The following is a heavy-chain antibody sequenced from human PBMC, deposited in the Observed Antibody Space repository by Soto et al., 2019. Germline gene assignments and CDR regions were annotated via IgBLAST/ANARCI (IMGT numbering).Heavy chain of an antibody. D-gene: IGHD3-3*01. Sequence: GASLKISCKGSGYSFTSYWISWVRQMPGKGLEWMGRIDPSDSYTNYSPSFQGHVTISADKSISTAYLQWSSLKASDTAMYYCASMHYDCWSGSYYGMDVWGQGTTVTVS. CDR2: IDPSDSYT. CDR1: GYSFTSYW. CDR3: ASMHYDCWSGSYYGMDV. J-gene: IGHJ6*02. V-gene: IGHV5-10-1*01.